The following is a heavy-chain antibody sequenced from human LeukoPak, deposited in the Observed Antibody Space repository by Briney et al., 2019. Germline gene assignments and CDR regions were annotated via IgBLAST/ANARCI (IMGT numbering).Heavy chain of an antibody. CDR1: GFTFSSYA. CDR3: AKNLATYYYDSSGYRYGY. J-gene: IGHJ4*02. Sequence: GGSLRLSCAASGFTFSSYAMSWVRQAPGKGLEWVSAISGSGGSTYYADSVKGRFTISRDNSKNTLYLQMNSLRAEDTAVYYCAKNLATYYYDSSGYRYGYWGQGTLVTVSS. D-gene: IGHD3-22*01. V-gene: IGHV3-23*01. CDR2: ISGSGGST.